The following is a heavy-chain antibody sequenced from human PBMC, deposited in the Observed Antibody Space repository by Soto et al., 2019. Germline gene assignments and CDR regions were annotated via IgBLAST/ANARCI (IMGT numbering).Heavy chain of an antibody. V-gene: IGHV3-33*01. J-gene: IGHJ6*03. CDR3: ARFGYCSSNSCSGNYYMDV. D-gene: IGHD2-2*03. Sequence: VQLVESGGGVVQPGRSLRLSCAASGFTFSSYGMNWVRQAPGKGLEWVAVIWYDGSNKYYADSVKGRFTISRDNSKNTLYLQMNSLRAEDTAVYYCARFGYCSSNSCSGNYYMDVWGKGTTVTVS. CDR2: IWYDGSNK. CDR1: GFTFSSYG.